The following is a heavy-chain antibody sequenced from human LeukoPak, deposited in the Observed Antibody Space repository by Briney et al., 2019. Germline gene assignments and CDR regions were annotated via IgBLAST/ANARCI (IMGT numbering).Heavy chain of an antibody. V-gene: IGHV4-39*07. CDR1: GGSISSSSYF. CDR3: ARVTLVRPNWFDP. D-gene: IGHD2-21*01. J-gene: IGHJ5*02. Sequence: PSETLSLTCTVSGGSISSSSYFWAWIRQPPGKGLEWIGSIYYSGVTYYNPSLKSRVTISVDTSKNQFSLKLSSVTAADTAVFFCARVTLVRPNWFDPWGQGTLVTVSS. CDR2: IYYSGVT.